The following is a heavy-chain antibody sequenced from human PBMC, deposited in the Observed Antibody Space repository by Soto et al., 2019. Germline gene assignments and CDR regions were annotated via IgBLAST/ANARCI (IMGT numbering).Heavy chain of an antibody. J-gene: IGHJ4*02. D-gene: IGHD2-2*01. CDR1: GXTXSSYA. CDR3: ARAGKRRYCSSTSCYGNFDY. Sequence: QVQLVQSGAEXXXPXSXXXXXXXXSGXTXSSYAISWVRQAPGQGLEWMGGIIPIFGTANYAQKFQGRVTITADESTSTAYMELSSLRSEDTAVYYCARAGKRRYCSSTSCYGNFDYWGQGTLVTVSS. V-gene: IGHV1-69*01. CDR2: IIPIFGTA.